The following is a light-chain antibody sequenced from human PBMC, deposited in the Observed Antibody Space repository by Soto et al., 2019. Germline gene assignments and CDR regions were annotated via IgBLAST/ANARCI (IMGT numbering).Light chain of an antibody. CDR1: QDISNY. CDR2: AAS. J-gene: IGKJ4*01. CDR3: QKYNSAPPLT. V-gene: IGKV1-27*01. Sequence: DIQMTQSPSSLSASVGDRVTITCRASQDISNYLAWYQQKPGKAPKLLIYAASTLQSGVPSRFRGSGSGTDFTLTISSLQPEDVATYYCQKYNSAPPLTFGGGTKVEFQ.